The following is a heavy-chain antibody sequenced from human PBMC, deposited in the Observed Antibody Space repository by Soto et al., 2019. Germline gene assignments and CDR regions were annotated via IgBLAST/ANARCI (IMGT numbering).Heavy chain of an antibody. V-gene: IGHV4-59*01. CDR2: IYYSGST. J-gene: IGHJ4*02. CDR3: ARIAAAANFDY. CDR1: GGSISSYY. D-gene: IGHD6-13*01. Sequence: TSETLSLTCTVSGGSISSYYWSWIRQLPGKGLEWIGYIYYSGSTNYNPSLKSRVTISVDTSKNQFSLKLSSVTAADTAVYYCARIAAAANFDYWGQGTLVTVSS.